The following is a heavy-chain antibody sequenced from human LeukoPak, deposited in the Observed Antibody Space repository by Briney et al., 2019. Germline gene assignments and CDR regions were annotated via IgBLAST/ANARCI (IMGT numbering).Heavy chain of an antibody. V-gene: IGHV4-39*07. J-gene: IGHJ4*02. CDR2: MYYSGST. CDR1: GGSLSSSSYY. CDR3: ARFSTNGVFRHFDY. Sequence: SSETLSLTCTVSGGSLSSSSYYWGWIRQPPGKGLEWIGSMYYSGSTYYNPSLKSRVTISEDTSNNQFSLRLSSVTAADTAVYYCARFSTNGVFRHFDYWGQGTLVTVSS. D-gene: IGHD2-8*01.